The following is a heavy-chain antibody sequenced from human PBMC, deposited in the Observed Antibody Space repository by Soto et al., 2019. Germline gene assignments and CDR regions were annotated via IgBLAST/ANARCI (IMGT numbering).Heavy chain of an antibody. Sequence: GGSLRLSCAASGFTFSSYAMSWVRQAPGKGLEWVSAISGSGGSTYYADSVKGRFTISRDNSKNTLYLQMNSLRAEDTAVYYCAKDHVDTMVRPVLDYWGQGTLVTVSS. CDR3: AKDHVDTMVRPVLDY. V-gene: IGHV3-23*01. J-gene: IGHJ4*02. D-gene: IGHD3-10*01. CDR1: GFTFSSYA. CDR2: ISGSGGST.